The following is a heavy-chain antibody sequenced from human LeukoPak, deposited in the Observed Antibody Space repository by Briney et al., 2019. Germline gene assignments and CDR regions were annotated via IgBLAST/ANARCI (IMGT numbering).Heavy chain of an antibody. CDR3: ARHHTLLWFGTDAFDI. D-gene: IGHD3-10*01. V-gene: IGHV4-39*01. CDR1: GGSISSSGYY. Sequence: SETLSLTCTVSGGSISSSGYYWGWIRQSPGEGLEWIGNIYYSGITYYNPSLKSRVTISVDTSKNQFSLKLSSVTAADTAVYYCARHHTLLWFGTDAFDIWGQGTMVTVSS. J-gene: IGHJ3*02. CDR2: IYYSGIT.